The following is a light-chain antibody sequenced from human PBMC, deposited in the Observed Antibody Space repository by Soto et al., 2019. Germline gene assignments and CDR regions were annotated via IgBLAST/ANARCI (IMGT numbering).Light chain of an antibody. CDR3: AAWDDRLDVYV. J-gene: IGLJ1*01. CDR2: STS. V-gene: IGLV1-44*01. CDR1: GSNIGSNT. Sequence: QSVLTQPPSASGTPGQRVTISCSGSGSNIGSNTVNWYQQLPGTAPKLLIYSTSQRSSGVPGRFSGSKSGASASLSISGLQSEDEADYYCAAWDDRLDVYVFGTGTKVTVL.